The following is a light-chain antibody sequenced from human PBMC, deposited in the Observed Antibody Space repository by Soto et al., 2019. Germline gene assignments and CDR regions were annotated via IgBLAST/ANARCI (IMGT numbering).Light chain of an antibody. CDR2: EAS. CDR3: QQYDSYWT. V-gene: IGKV1-5*03. CDR1: HSISTS. J-gene: IGKJ1*01. Sequence: DIQMTQSPSTLSASVGDRVTITCRASHSISTSLAWYQQKPGKAPKVLIYEASNIQRGVPTRFSGGGFGTDFTLTISSVQPDYFATYYCQQYDSYWTFGQGTKVEIK.